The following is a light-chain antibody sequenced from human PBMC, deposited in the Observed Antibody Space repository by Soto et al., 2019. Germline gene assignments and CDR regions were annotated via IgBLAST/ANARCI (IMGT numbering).Light chain of an antibody. V-gene: IGLV3-21*02. CDR2: DDS. J-gene: IGLJ1*01. CDR3: QVWDSGSTQYV. Sequence: YELTQSPSVSVAPGQTATVTCGGRNIGAKSVHWYQQKPGQAPVLVVYDDSVRPSGIPERFSGSNSGNTATLTISRVEVGDEADYYCQVWDSGSTQYVFGAGTKVTVL. CDR1: NIGAKS.